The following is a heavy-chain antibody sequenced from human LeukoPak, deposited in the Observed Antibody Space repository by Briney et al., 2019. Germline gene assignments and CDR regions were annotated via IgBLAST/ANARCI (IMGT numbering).Heavy chain of an antibody. D-gene: IGHD3-10*01. CDR1: GFTFSSYA. CDR2: ISGSGGST. Sequence: PVGSLRLSCAASGFTFSSYAMSWVRQAPGKGLEWVSAISGSGGSTYYADSVKGRFTISRDNSKNTLYLQMNSLRAEDTAVYYCAKDGITMVRGVSHVWFDPWGQGTLVTVSS. V-gene: IGHV3-23*01. J-gene: IGHJ5*02. CDR3: AKDGITMVRGVSHVWFDP.